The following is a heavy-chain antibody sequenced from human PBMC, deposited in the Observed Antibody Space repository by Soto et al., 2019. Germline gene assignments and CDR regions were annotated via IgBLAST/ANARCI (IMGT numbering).Heavy chain of an antibody. V-gene: IGHV5-51*01. CDR3: ARLDIVVVPAAIHYYYYYMDV. D-gene: IGHD2-2*01. CDR1: GYSFTSYW. CDR2: IYPGDSDT. J-gene: IGHJ6*03. Sequence: RGESLKISCKGSGYSFTSYWIGWVRQMPGKGLEWMGIIYPGDSDTRYSPSFQGQVTISADKSISTAYLQWSSLKASDTAMYYCARLDIVVVPAAIHYYYYYMDVWGKGTTVTVSS.